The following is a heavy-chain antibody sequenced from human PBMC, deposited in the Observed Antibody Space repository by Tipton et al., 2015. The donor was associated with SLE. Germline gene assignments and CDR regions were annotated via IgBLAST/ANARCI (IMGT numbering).Heavy chain of an antibody. D-gene: IGHD3-16*01. J-gene: IGHJ6*03. CDR2: FSYSGGI. CDR1: GGSISSKY. Sequence: TLSLTCSVSGGSISSKYWSWIRQAPGKGLEWIGYFSYSGGINYNPSLKSRVTISVDTSKNQFSLKLSSVTAADTAVYYCARGGTLWYYYSYMDVWGKGTTVTVSS. V-gene: IGHV4-59*12. CDR3: ARGGTLWYYYSYMDV.